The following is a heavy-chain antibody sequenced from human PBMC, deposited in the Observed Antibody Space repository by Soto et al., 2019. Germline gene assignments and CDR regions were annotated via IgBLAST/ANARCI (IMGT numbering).Heavy chain of an antibody. Sequence: GRSRRLSGAASGFTFSTSHTHWAREAPGKGLERLAGIWHDGTNKNYADSVKGRFTISRDSSKNMLYLQMNSLRAEDTAVYYCARDYDYDDVARLLYYWGQGTLVTVAS. CDR1: GFTFSTSH. CDR2: IWHDGTNK. D-gene: IGHD4-17*01. CDR3: ARDYDYDDVARLLYY. V-gene: IGHV3-33*01. J-gene: IGHJ4*02.